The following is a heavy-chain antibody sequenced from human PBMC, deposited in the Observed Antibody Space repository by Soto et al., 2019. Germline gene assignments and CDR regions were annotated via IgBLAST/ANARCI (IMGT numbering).Heavy chain of an antibody. CDR2: ISWNSGSI. D-gene: IGHD6-19*01. CDR3: ATAGIAVAGDDAFDI. Sequence: GGSLRLSCAASGFTFDDYAMHWVRQAPGKGLEWVSGISWNSGSIGYADSVKGRFTISRDNAKNSLYLQMNSLRAEDTALYYCATAGIAVAGDDAFDIWGQGTMVTVSS. V-gene: IGHV3-9*01. CDR1: GFTFDDYA. J-gene: IGHJ3*02.